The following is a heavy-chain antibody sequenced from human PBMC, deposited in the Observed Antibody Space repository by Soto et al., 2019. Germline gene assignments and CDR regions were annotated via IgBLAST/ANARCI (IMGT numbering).Heavy chain of an antibody. V-gene: IGHV3-23*01. CDR1: GCTFASYV. J-gene: IGHJ4*02. CDR3: ANAEHPRRSIGFDY. D-gene: IGHD3-16*02. CDR2: ISATGGST. Sequence: GGSLRLSCAGSGCTFASYVMTWVRQAPGKGLEWVSSISATGGSTYYAGSVKGRFTISRDNSKNTLYLQMNSLRAEDTAIYYCANAEHPRRSIGFDYWGQGTLVTVSS.